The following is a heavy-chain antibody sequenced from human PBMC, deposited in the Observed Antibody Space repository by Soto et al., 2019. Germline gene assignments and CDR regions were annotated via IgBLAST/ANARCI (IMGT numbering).Heavy chain of an antibody. J-gene: IGHJ3*01. CDR2: IYHSGTT. Sequence: PSETLSLTCAVSDYSISSAYFWGWIRQPPGKGLEWIASIYHSGTTYYNPSLKSRVTISVDPSENQFSLELDSVTAADTAVYFCARDQLRLVGPDDAFDLWGQGTMVTVSS. CDR3: ARDQLRLVGPDDAFDL. D-gene: IGHD2-8*02. CDR1: DYSISSAYF. V-gene: IGHV4-38-2*02.